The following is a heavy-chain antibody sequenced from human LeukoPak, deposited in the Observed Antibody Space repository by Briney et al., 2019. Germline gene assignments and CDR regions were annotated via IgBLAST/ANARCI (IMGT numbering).Heavy chain of an antibody. CDR1: GYTFTSYG. V-gene: IGHV1-18*01. D-gene: IGHD3-22*01. Sequence: ASVKVSCKASGYTFTSYGISWVRQAPGQGLEWMGWISAYSGNTNHAQKLQGGVTMTTDTSTSTAYMELRSLRSDDTAVYYCARDKKVITSKVWFDPWGQGTLVTVSS. J-gene: IGHJ5*02. CDR2: ISAYSGNT. CDR3: ARDKKVITSKVWFDP.